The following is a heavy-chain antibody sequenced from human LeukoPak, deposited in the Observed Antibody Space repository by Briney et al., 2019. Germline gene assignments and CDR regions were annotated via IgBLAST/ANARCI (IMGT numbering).Heavy chain of an antibody. CDR2: IYYSGST. D-gene: IGHD4-17*01. CDR1: GGSISSSNY. V-gene: IGHV4-61*01. J-gene: IGHJ4*02. CDR3: ARDRGYGDYLNYFDY. Sequence: PSETLSLTCAVSGGSISSSNYWSWIRQPPGKGLEWIGYIYYSGSTNSNPSLKSRVTISVDTSKNQFSLNLSSVTAADTAVYYCARDRGYGDYLNYFDYWGQGTLVTVSS.